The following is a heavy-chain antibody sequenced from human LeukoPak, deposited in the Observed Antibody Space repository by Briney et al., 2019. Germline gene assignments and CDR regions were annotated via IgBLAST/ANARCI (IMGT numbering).Heavy chain of an antibody. V-gene: IGHV4-38-2*02. CDR1: GYSISSGYY. Sequence: SETLSLTCTVSGYSISSGYYWGCIRQPPGKGLEWTGSIGHSGSTSYNPSLKRRITISEDTSKNQSSLKMSSVTAADTAVYYCARDSALAQAVMFDYWGQGTLVTVSS. J-gene: IGHJ4*02. D-gene: IGHD6-19*01. CDR2: IGHSGST. CDR3: ARDSALAQAVMFDY.